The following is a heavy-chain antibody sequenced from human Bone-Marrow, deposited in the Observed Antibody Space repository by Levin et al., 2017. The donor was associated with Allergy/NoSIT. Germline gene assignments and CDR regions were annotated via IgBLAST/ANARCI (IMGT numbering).Heavy chain of an antibody. J-gene: IGHJ3*02. CDR2: ISDNSRYI. CDR1: GFNFSSYS. Sequence: PSETLSLTCAASGFNFSSYSMDWVRQAPGGGLEWVSSISDNSRYIYYAYSVKGRFTVSRDNARNSLYLHMNSLRAEDTAVYYCARAEKYTRGRGYLSPFEIWGQGTLVTVSS. CDR3: ARAEKYTRGRGYLSPFEI. D-gene: IGHD5-12*01. V-gene: IGHV3-21*01.